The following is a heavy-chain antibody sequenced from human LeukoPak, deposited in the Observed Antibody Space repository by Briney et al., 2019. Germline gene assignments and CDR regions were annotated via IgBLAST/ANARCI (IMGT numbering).Heavy chain of an antibody. CDR1: GGSISSYY. CDR3: AREGYYYDSSGYYFSGYFDL. D-gene: IGHD3-22*01. CDR2: IYYSGST. J-gene: IGHJ2*01. Sequence: SSETLSLTCTVSGGSISSYYWSWIRQPPGKGLEWIGYIYYSGSTNYNPSLKSRVTISVDTSKNQFSLKLSSVTAADTAVYYCAREGYYYDSSGYYFSGYFDLWGRGTLVTVSS. V-gene: IGHV4-59*01.